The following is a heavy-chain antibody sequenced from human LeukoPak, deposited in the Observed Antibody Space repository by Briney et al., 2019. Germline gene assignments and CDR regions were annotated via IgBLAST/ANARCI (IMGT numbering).Heavy chain of an antibody. CDR3: AVVYCSSTSCLAAGSWFDP. V-gene: IGHV1-69*05. J-gene: IGHJ5*02. Sequence: SVKVSCKASGGTFSSYAISWVRQAPGQGLEWMGGIIPIFGTANYAQKLQGRVTITTDESTSTAYMELSSLRSEDTAVYYCAVVYCSSTSCLAAGSWFDPWGQGTLVTVSS. CDR1: GGTFSSYA. D-gene: IGHD2-2*01. CDR2: IIPIFGTA.